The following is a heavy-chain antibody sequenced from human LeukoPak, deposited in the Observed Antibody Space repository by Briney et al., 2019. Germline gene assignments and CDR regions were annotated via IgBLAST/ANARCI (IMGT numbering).Heavy chain of an antibody. CDR2: INHSGST. CDR1: GGSFSGYY. Sequence: PSETLSLTCAVYGGSFSGYYWSWIRQPPGKGLEWIGEINHSGSTNYNPSLKSRVTISVDTSKNQFSLKLSSVTAADTAVYYCARHTVGGKTFDSWGQGTLVTVSS. CDR3: ARHTVGGKTFDS. J-gene: IGHJ4*02. V-gene: IGHV4-34*01. D-gene: IGHD4-23*01.